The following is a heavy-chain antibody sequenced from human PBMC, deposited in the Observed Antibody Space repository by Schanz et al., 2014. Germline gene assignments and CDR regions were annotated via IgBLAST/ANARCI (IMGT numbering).Heavy chain of an antibody. J-gene: IGHJ3*02. CDR1: GYSFTKYG. Sequence: QVQLVQSGAEVKKPGASVKVSCETSGYSFTKYGINWVRQAPGQGPEWVGWIHTGSGNTKYSQKFEGRVTITRDTSTSTVYMELSSLRSEDTAVYFCARGPSTGAFDIWGQGTMVTVSS. CDR2: IHTGSGNT. V-gene: IGHV1-3*04. CDR3: ARGPSTGAFDI.